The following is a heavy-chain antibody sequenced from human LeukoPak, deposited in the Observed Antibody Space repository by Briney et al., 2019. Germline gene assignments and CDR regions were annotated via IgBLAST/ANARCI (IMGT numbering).Heavy chain of an antibody. CDR2: IYSGGST. V-gene: IGHV3-66*01. Sequence: GGSLRLSCAASGFTVSSNYMSWVRQAPGKGLEWVSVIYSGGSTYYADSVKGRFTISRDNSKNTLYLQMNSLGAEDTAVYYCARAFSKYYFDYWGQGTLVTVSS. CDR3: ARAFSKYYFDY. D-gene: IGHD3-3*02. CDR1: GFTVSSNY. J-gene: IGHJ4*02.